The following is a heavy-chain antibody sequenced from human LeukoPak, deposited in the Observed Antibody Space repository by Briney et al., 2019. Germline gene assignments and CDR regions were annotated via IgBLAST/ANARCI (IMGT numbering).Heavy chain of an antibody. J-gene: IGHJ6*04. Sequence: SVKVSCKASGGTFSSYATSWVRQAPGQGLEWMGGIIPIFGTANYAQKFQGRVTITADESTSTAYMELSSLRSEDTAVYYCARYWFGELSLGMDVWGKGTTVTVSS. CDR1: GGTFSSYA. D-gene: IGHD3-10*01. CDR2: IIPIFGTA. CDR3: ARYWFGELSLGMDV. V-gene: IGHV1-69*13.